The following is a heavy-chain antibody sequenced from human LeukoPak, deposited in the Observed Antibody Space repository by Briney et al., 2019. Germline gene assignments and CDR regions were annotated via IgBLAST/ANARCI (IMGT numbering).Heavy chain of an antibody. D-gene: IGHD6-19*01. J-gene: IGHJ4*02. V-gene: IGHV1-69*13. CDR2: MIAISGTA. CDR1: GGTFTSYA. Sequence: SEKVSCKASGGTFTSYAISWVRQAPGQGLELMGGMIAISGTASYAQKFQGRVTITADESTNTAYMELSSLRSEDTAVYYCARAGYSSGWYRCFDYWGQGTLVTASS. CDR3: ARAGYSSGWYRCFDY.